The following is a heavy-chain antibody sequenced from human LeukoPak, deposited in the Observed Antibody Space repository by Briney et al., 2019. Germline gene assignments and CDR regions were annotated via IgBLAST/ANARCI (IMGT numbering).Heavy chain of an antibody. D-gene: IGHD4-23*01. Sequence: SETLSLTCTVSGGSITTYYWNWIRQPPGKGLEWIGYFCYSGSTNYNPSLKSRVSISVDTSKNQFSLKLTSVTAADTAVYYCARTGNSGTVDYWGQGTLVTVSS. CDR1: GGSITTYY. V-gene: IGHV4-59*01. CDR2: FCYSGST. CDR3: ARTGNSGTVDY. J-gene: IGHJ4*02.